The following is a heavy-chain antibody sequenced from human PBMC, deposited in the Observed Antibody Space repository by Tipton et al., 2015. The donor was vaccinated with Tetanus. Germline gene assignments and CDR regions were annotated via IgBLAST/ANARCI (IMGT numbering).Heavy chain of an antibody. Sequence: TLSLTCTVSGDSISRSYWHWIRQSPGMGLEWIGYIFIPEGTIYNPSLQSRVIISVDTSKSQVSLKLTSVTAADTAIYYCARAANNSRRRGYDHWGQGAAVIVSS. J-gene: IGHJ3*01. V-gene: IGHV4-59*13. CDR1: GDSISRSY. CDR2: IFIPEGT. D-gene: IGHD2/OR15-2a*01. CDR3: ARAANNSRRRGYDH.